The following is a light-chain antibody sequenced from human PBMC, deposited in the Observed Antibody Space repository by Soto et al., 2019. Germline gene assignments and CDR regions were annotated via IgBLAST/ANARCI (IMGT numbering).Light chain of an antibody. CDR1: QSVTSTY. J-gene: IGKJ2*03. CDR2: GGS. Sequence: EIVLTQSPVTLSLSPGERATLSCTASQSVTSTYLAWYQQKPGQSPRLIIYGGSTRASDLPDRFSGGGSGTDFTLIISRVEPDDSAVYYCHCHQFDSSRVNSFGQGTKLEI. CDR3: HCHQFDSSRVNS. V-gene: IGKV3-20*01.